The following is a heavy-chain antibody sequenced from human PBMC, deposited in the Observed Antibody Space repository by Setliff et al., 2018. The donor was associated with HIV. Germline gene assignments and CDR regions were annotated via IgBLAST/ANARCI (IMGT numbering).Heavy chain of an antibody. CDR2: IWYDAGKK. J-gene: IGHJ4*02. CDR3: ARARGGNSEWSY. D-gene: IGHD2-15*01. V-gene: IGHV3-33*01. CDR1: GFTFNSYG. Sequence: GGSLRLSCAASGFTFNSYGMHWVRQAPGKGLEWVALIWYDAGKKEYADSVKGRFNILRDDSKKTVDLQMNSLRAEDTAVYSCARARGGNSEWSYWGQGTLVTVSS.